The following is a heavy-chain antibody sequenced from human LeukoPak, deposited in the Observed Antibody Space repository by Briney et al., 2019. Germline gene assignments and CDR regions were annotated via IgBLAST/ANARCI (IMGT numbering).Heavy chain of an antibody. D-gene: IGHD3-16*02. CDR3: ARGPSYDYIWGSYRQNYFDY. CDR2: IYYSGST. V-gene: IGHV4-39*01. J-gene: IGHJ4*02. CDR1: GGSISSSSYY. Sequence: PSETLSLTCTVSGGSISSSSYYWGWIRQPPGKGLEWIGGIYYSGSTYYNPSLKSRVTISVDTSKNQFSLKLSSVTAADTAVYYCARGPSYDYIWGSYRQNYFDYWGQGTLVTVSS.